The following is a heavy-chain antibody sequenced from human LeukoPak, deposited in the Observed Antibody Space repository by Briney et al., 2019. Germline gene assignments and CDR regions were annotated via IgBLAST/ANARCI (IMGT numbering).Heavy chain of an antibody. CDR1: GYTFTSYD. V-gene: IGHV1-8*01. CDR2: MNPNSGNT. Sequence: GASVKVSCKASGYTFTSYDINWVRQATGQGLEWMGWMNPNSGNTGYAQKFQGRVTMTRNTSISTAYMELSSLRSEDTAVYYCARGTSHQWLPYYYYGMDVWGQGTTVTVSS. CDR3: ARGTSHQWLPYYYYGMDV. J-gene: IGHJ6*02. D-gene: IGHD5-12*01.